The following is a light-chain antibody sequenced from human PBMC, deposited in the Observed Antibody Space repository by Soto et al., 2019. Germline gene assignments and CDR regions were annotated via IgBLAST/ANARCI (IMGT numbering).Light chain of an antibody. CDR3: QQYGSSPQT. Sequence: PGERVTLSCRASQSVSSSYLTWYQQKPGQAPRLLIYGAFTRATGIPARFSGSGSGTDFTLTISRLEPEDFAVYYCQQYGSSPQTFGQGTKVDIK. CDR2: GAF. V-gene: IGKV3-20*01. CDR1: QSVSSSY. J-gene: IGKJ1*01.